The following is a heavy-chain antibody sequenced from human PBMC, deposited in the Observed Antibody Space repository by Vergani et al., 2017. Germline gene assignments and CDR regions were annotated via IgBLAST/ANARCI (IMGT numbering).Heavy chain of an antibody. CDR1: GFTFSSYS. CDR2: ISSSSSYI. CDR3: ARGQGRWLHSVGY. D-gene: IGHD5-24*01. V-gene: IGHV3-21*01. J-gene: IGHJ4*02. Sequence: EVQLVESGGGLVKPGGSLRLSCAASGFTFSSYSMNWVRQAPGKGLEWVSSISSSSSYIYYADSVKGRFTISRDNAKNSLYLQMNSLRAEDTAVYYCARGQGRWLHSVGYWGQGTLVTVSS.